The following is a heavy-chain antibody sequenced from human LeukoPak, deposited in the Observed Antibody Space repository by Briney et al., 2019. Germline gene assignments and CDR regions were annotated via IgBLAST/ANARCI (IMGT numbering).Heavy chain of an antibody. CDR2: TYYRSKWYN. Sequence: SQTLSLTCAISGDSVSDNSATWNWIRQSPSRGLEWLGRTYYRSKWYNDYAVSVKSRITFCPHTSKNQFSLQLNSVTPEDTAVYYCARASAVTGMPFDPWGQGILVTVSS. D-gene: IGHD6-19*01. J-gene: IGHJ5*02. CDR3: ARASAVTGMPFDP. CDR1: GDSVSDNSAT. V-gene: IGHV6-1*01.